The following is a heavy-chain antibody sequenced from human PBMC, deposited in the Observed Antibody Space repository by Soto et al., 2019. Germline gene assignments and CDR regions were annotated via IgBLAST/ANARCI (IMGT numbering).Heavy chain of an antibody. CDR3: ARVGRMYYYGSGSYYNLFDY. CDR1: GYNFINYG. V-gene: IGHV1-18*01. J-gene: IGHJ4*02. Sequence: GASVKVSCKASGYNFINYGITWVRQAPGQGLEWMGRISVHNGNTNYAQKLQGRVTMTTDTSTSTAYMELRSLRSDDTAVYYCARVGRMYYYGSGSYYNLFDYWGQGTLVTVSS. D-gene: IGHD3-10*01. CDR2: ISVHNGNT.